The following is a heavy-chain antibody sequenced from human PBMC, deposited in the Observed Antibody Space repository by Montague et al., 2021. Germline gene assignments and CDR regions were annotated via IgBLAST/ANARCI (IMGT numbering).Heavy chain of an antibody. CDR3: AKQDYFVSGTSYKGFDP. V-gene: IGHV4-59*08. CDR2: MFYGGAT. CDR1: SGSIFHAH. J-gene: IGHJ5*02. Sequence: SETLSLTCTVSSGSIFHAHWSWVRQPPGKGLEWLGSMFYGGATSNNPSLKSRVTMSIDTSTNQFSLKLSFVTAADTAVYYCAKQDYFVSGTSYKGFDPWGQEILSTVAS. D-gene: IGHD3-10*01.